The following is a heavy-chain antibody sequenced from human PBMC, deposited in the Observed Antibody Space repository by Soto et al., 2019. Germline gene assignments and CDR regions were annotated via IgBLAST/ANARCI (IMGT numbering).Heavy chain of an antibody. CDR3: AKMNGPPH. CDR1: GFTFSYHA. Sequence: QVQLVESGGGVVQPGRSLRLSCAASGFTFSYHALNWVRQAPGKGLEWVAVISYDGDNKYIAESVKGRFTISRDNSKNTVSLQMNSLRAEDTAVYFCAKMNGPPHWGQGTLVTVSS. CDR2: ISYDGDNK. D-gene: IGHD2-8*01. J-gene: IGHJ4*02. V-gene: IGHV3-30-3*02.